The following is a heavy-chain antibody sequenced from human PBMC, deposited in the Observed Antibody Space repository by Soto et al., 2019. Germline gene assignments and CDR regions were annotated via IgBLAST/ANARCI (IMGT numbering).Heavy chain of an antibody. D-gene: IGHD3-22*01. CDR1: GYTFTSYG. CDR2: ISAYNGNT. J-gene: IGHJ6*02. V-gene: IGHV1-18*01. CDR3: ARENYYDSSGYPAYYYYYGMDV. Sequence: GASVKVSCKASGYTFTSYGMSWVRQAPGQGLEWMGWISAYNGNTNYAQKLQGRVTMTTDTSTSTAYMELRSLRSDDTAVYYCARENYYDSSGYPAYYYYYGMDVWGQGTTVTVS.